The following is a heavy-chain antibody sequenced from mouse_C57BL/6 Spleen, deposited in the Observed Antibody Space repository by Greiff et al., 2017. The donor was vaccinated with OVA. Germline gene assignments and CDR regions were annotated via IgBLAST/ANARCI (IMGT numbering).Heavy chain of an antibody. CDR2: INPSSGYI. J-gene: IGHJ4*01. V-gene: IGHV1-7*01. CDR3: ARGWYHSIDY. CDR1: GYTFTSYW. Sequence: VKLQESGAELAKPGASVKLSCKASGYTFTSYWMHWVKQRPGQGLEWIGYINPSSGYIKYNQKFKDKATLTADKSSSTAYMQMSRLTSEDSAVEYCARGWYHSIDYWGQGTSVTVSS.